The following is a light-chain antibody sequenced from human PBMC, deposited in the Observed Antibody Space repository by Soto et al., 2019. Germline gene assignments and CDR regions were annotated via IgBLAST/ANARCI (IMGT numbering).Light chain of an antibody. Sequence: QPVLTQSSSASASLGSSVKLTCTLSSGHSSYIIAWHQQQPGKAPRYLMKLEGSGSYNKGSGVPDRFSGSSSGADRYLTISNPQSEDEADYYCETWDSNIHVVFGGGTKLTVL. V-gene: IGLV4-60*03. CDR3: ETWDSNIHVV. J-gene: IGLJ2*01. CDR1: SGHSSYI. CDR2: LEGSGSY.